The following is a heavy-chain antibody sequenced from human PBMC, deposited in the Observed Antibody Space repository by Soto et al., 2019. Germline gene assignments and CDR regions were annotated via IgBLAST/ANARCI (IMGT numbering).Heavy chain of an antibody. V-gene: IGHV4-30-4*01. Sequence: LSLTCTVSGDSISTRDYYWNWIRQPPGKGLEWVGYIYNSGNTYYNPSLRSRSTISIDTSKSQFSLKLSSVTAADTAIYYCARSGYCSGGGCYWFDPWGQGTLVTVSS. D-gene: IGHD2-15*01. CDR2: IYNSGNT. CDR1: GDSISTRDYY. J-gene: IGHJ5*02. CDR3: ARSGYCSGGGCYWFDP.